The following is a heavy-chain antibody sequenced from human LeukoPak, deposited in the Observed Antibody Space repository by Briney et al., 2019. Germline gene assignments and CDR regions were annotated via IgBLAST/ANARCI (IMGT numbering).Heavy chain of an antibody. CDR3: AKGVISGYPANWFDP. CDR2: IIPILGIA. CDR1: GGTFSSYA. V-gene: IGHV1-69*04. J-gene: IGHJ5*02. D-gene: IGHD3-22*01. Sequence: SVTVSCKASGGTFSSYAISWVRQAPGQGLEWMGRIIPILGIANYAQKFQGRVTITADKSTSTAYMELSSLRAEDTAMYYCAKGVISGYPANWFDPWGQGTLVTVSS.